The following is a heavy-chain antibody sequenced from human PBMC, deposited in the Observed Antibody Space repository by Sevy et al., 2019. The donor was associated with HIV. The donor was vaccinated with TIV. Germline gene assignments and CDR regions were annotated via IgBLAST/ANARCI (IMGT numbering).Heavy chain of an antibody. V-gene: IGHV1-18*01. Sequence: ASVKVSCKASGYTFTSYGISWVRQAPGQGLEWMGWISAYNGNTNYAQKLQGRVTMTTDTSTSKAYMELRSLRSDDTAGYYCARVGGYDFWSGSLEYYYYYGMDVWGQGTTVTVSS. CDR1: GYTFTSYG. D-gene: IGHD3-3*01. CDR2: ISAYNGNT. CDR3: ARVGGYDFWSGSLEYYYYYGMDV. J-gene: IGHJ6*02.